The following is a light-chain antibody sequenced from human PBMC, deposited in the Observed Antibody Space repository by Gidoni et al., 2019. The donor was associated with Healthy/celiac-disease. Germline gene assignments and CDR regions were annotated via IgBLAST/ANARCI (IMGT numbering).Light chain of an antibody. Sequence: QSVLTQPPSASGTPGQMVTIPCSGSSSNIGSNTVNWYQQLPGTAPKLLIYSNNQRPSGVPDRFSGSKSGTSASLAISGLQSEDEADYYCAAWDDSLNGPVFGGGTKLTVL. J-gene: IGLJ3*02. CDR1: SSNIGSNT. CDR2: SNN. CDR3: AAWDDSLNGPV. V-gene: IGLV1-44*01.